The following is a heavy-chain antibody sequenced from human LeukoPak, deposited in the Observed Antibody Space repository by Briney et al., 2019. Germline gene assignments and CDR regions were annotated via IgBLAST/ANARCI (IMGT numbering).Heavy chain of an antibody. CDR2: IWYDGSQQ. CDR1: GFTFRNYG. V-gene: IGHV3-33*01. CDR3: ATVRRSSSGRYADV. D-gene: IGHD6-19*01. Sequence: GRSLRLSCVASGFTFRNYGMHWVRQAPVKGLEWVAVIWYDGSQQNYADSMKGRFTISRDNSKSTLYLQMISLRAEDTAVYYCATVRRSSSGRYADVWGQGTTVTVSS. J-gene: IGHJ6*02.